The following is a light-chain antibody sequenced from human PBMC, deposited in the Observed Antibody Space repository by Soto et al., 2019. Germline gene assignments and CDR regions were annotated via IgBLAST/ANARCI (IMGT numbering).Light chain of an antibody. CDR2: EGT. V-gene: IGLV2-23*01. Sequence: HPASVSGSPGQSITVSCTGTSSDVGSYNLVSWYQQHPGKAPKLMIYEGTKRPSGVSNRFSGSKSGNTASLTISALQAEDEADYYCCSYAGSSTYVFGTGTKATVL. CDR1: SSDVGSYNL. CDR3: CSYAGSSTYV. J-gene: IGLJ1*01.